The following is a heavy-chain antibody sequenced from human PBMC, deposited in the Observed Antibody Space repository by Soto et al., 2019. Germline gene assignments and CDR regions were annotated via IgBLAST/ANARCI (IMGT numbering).Heavy chain of an antibody. J-gene: IGHJ3*02. CDR3: ALRPTMFRGVFIDGFAI. CDR2: IYWDAEQ. D-gene: IGHD3-10*01. Sequence: QITLKESGPMLVKPTQTLTLTCTVSGFSLSTTGVGVGWIRQPPGKALRWLVIIYWDAEQRYSPSLKTRLTVTKDTSKDQGVLTMTNMDPVDTGTYYCALRPTMFRGVFIDGFAIWGQGTRVTVSS. V-gene: IGHV2-5*02. CDR1: GFSLSTTGVG.